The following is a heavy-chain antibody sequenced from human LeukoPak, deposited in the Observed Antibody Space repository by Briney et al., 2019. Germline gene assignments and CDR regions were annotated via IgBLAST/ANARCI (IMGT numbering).Heavy chain of an antibody. Sequence: GASVKVSCKASGYTFTGYYMHWVRQAPGQGLERMGRINPNSGGTNYAQKFQGRVSMPRDTSISTAHMELSRLRSDDTAVYYCVGGDSSSWYAGYQPRRYNWFDPWGQGTLVTVSS. CDR2: INPNSGGT. CDR1: GYTFTGYY. V-gene: IGHV1-2*06. D-gene: IGHD6-13*01. J-gene: IGHJ5*02. CDR3: VGGDSSSWYAGYQPRRYNWFDP.